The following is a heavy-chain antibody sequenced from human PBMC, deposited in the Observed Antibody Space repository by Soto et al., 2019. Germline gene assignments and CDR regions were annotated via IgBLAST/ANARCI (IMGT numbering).Heavy chain of an antibody. CDR3: AKDSGGVPLYYYYYGMDV. J-gene: IGHJ6*02. D-gene: IGHD3-16*01. V-gene: IGHV3-30*18. Sequence: GGSLRLSCAASGFTFSSYGMHWVRQAPGKGLEWVAVISYDGSNKYYADSVKGRFTISRDNSKNTLYLQMNSLRAEDTAVYYCAKDSGGVPLYYYYYGMDVWGQGTTVTVSS. CDR1: GFTFSSYG. CDR2: ISYDGSNK.